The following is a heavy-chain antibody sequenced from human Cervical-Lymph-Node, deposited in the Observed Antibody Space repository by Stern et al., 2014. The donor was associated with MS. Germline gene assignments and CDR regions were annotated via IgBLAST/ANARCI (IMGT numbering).Heavy chain of an antibody. CDR3: AKTLGRSYHDPFDM. CDR1: GFTFDDYA. Sequence: VQLVQSGGGLVQPGRSLGLSCVASGFTFDDYAMHWVRQAHGKGLDWVSGSSWNGGSRNSADSVKDRVTISRDNAKNSLYLQMSSLRPEDTAFYYCAKTLGRSYHDPFDMWGQGTMVIVSS. V-gene: IGHV3-9*01. CDR2: SSWNGGSR. D-gene: IGHD3-16*02. J-gene: IGHJ3*02.